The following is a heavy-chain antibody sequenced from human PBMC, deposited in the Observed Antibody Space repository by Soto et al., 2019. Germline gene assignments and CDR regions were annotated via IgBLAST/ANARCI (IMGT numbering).Heavy chain of an antibody. Sequence: QVQLVQSGAEVKKPGASVKVSCKASGYTFTSYATHWVRQAPGQRLEWMGWINAGNGNTKYSQKFQGRVTITRDTSASTAYMELSSLRSEGTAVYYCARAGYDSSGYDYWGQGTLVTVSS. J-gene: IGHJ4*02. CDR2: INAGNGNT. D-gene: IGHD3-22*01. CDR3: ARAGYDSSGYDY. V-gene: IGHV1-3*01. CDR1: GYTFTSYA.